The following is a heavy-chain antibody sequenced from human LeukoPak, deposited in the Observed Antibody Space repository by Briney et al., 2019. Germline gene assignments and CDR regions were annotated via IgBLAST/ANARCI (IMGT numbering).Heavy chain of an antibody. CDR2: LSGSGGTT. Sequence: GGSLRLSCSASGFTFSSYGMSWVRQAPGKGLEWVSGLSGSGGTTYYVDSVKGRFTISRDNSKNSLYLQMNSLTAADTAVYYCAKDRSIGTYYTFDHWGQGTLVTVSS. D-gene: IGHD1-26*01. J-gene: IGHJ4*02. V-gene: IGHV3-23*01. CDR1: GFTFSSYG. CDR3: AKDRSIGTYYTFDH.